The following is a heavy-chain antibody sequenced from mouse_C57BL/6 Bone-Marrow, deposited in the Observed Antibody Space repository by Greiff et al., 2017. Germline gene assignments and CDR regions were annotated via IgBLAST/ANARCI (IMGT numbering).Heavy chain of an antibody. D-gene: IGHD2-4*01. V-gene: IGHV1-62-2*01. Sequence: VKLQESGAELVKPGASVKLSCKASGYTFTEYTIHWVKQRSGQGLEWIGWFYPGSGSIKYNEKFKDKATLTADKSSSTVYMELSRLTSEDSAVYFCARHEGGLRRGDYFDYWGQGTTLTVSS. CDR1: GYTFTEYT. J-gene: IGHJ2*01. CDR3: ARHEGGLRRGDYFDY. CDR2: FYPGSGSI.